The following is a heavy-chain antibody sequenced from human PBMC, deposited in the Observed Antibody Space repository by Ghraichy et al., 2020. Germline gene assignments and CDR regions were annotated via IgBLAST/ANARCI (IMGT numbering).Heavy chain of an antibody. D-gene: IGHD3-22*01. Sequence: ASVKVSCKASGYTFTSYSMHWARQAPGQGLEWMGIINPGGGSTSYAQRFQGRVTMTRDTSTSTVYMELSSLRSEDTAVYYCARGFGGLSSGYYYGDYWGQGTLVTVSS. CDR2: INPGGGST. V-gene: IGHV1-46*01. CDR3: ARGFGGLSSGYYYGDY. J-gene: IGHJ4*02. CDR1: GYTFTSYS.